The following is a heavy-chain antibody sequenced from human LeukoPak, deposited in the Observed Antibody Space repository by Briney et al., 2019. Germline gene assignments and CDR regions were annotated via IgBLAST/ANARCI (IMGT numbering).Heavy chain of an antibody. D-gene: IGHD3-10*01. CDR1: GGSISSYY. CDR2: IYYSGST. V-gene: IGHV4-59*01. J-gene: IGHJ6*02. Sequence: SETPSLTCTVSGGSISSYYWSWIRQPPGKGLEWIGYIYYSGSTNYNPSLKSRVTISVDTSKNQFSLKLSSVTAADTAVYYCARDHGEYGMDVWGQGTTVTVSS. CDR3: ARDHGEYGMDV.